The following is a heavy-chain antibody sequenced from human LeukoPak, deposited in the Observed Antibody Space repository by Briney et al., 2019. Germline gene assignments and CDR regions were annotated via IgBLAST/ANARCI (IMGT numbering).Heavy chain of an antibody. V-gene: IGHV3-23*01. J-gene: IGHJ4*02. CDR3: ARGEGSSWYVFDY. D-gene: IGHD6-13*01. CDR2: ISGSGGST. CDR1: GFTFSSYA. Sequence: GGSLRLSCAASGFTFSSYAMSWVRQAPGKGLEWVSAISGSGGSTYYADSVKGRFTISRDNSKNTLYLQMNSLRAEDTAVYYCARGEGSSWYVFDYWGQGTLVTVSS.